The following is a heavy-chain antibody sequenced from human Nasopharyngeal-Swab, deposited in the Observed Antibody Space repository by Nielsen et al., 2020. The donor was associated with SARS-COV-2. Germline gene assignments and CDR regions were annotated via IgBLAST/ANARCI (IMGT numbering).Heavy chain of an antibody. J-gene: IGHJ3*02. CDR2: ISSSSTYI. D-gene: IGHD2-15*01. CDR1: EFTFSNYN. CDR3: AREEVVADAFDI. V-gene: IGHV3-21*01. Sequence: GGSLRLSCAASEFTFSNYNMNWVRQAPGKGLEWVSSISSSSTYIYYADSVKGRFTISRDNSKNTLYLQMNSLRAEDTAVYYCAREEVVADAFDIWGQGTMVTVSS.